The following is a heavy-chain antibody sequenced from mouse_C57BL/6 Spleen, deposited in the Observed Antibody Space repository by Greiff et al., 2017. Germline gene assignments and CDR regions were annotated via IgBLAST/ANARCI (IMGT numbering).Heavy chain of an antibody. CDR3: ARAYYYGTVYAMDY. CDR2: INPYNGGT. Sequence: EVQLQQSGPVLVKPGASVKMSCKASGYTFTDYYMNWVKQSHGKSLEWIGVINPYNGGTSYNQKFKGKATLTVDKSSSTAYMELNSLTSEDSAVYYSARAYYYGTVYAMDYWGQGTSVTVSS. D-gene: IGHD1-1*01. J-gene: IGHJ4*01. V-gene: IGHV1-19*01. CDR1: GYTFTDYY.